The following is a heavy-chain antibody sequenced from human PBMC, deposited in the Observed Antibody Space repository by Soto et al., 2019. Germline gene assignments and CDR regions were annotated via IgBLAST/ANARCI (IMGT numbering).Heavy chain of an antibody. J-gene: IGHJ3*02. CDR2: ISGSGGST. CDR3: AKDPDIVVVPAAMAARGDI. V-gene: IGHV3-23*01. D-gene: IGHD2-2*01. Sequence: EVQLLESGGGLVQPGGSLRLSCAASGFTFSSYAMSWVRQAPGKGLEWVSAISGSGGSTYYADSVKGRFTISRDNSKNTLYLQMNSLRAEDTAVYYCAKDPDIVVVPAAMAARGDIWGQGTMVTVSS. CDR1: GFTFSSYA.